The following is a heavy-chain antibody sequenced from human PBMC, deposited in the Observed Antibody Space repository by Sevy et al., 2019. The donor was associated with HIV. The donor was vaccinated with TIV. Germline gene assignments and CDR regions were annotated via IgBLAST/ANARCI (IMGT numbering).Heavy chain of an antibody. D-gene: IGHD5-12*01. J-gene: IGHJ6*02. CDR2: IYSGGST. Sequence: GGSLRLSCVASGFTVSSNYMSWVRQAPGKGLEWVSVIYSGGSTYYADSVKGRFTISRDNSKNTLYLQMNSLRAEDTAVYYCARPAVPSGYSGYAHYYYYGMDVWGQGTTVTVSS. V-gene: IGHV3-53*01. CDR1: GFTVSSNY. CDR3: ARPAVPSGYSGYAHYYYYGMDV.